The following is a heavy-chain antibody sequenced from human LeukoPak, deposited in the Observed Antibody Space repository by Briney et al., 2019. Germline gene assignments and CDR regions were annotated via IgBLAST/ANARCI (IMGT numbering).Heavy chain of an antibody. CDR2: IYYSGST. V-gene: IGHV4-39*07. Sequence: SETLSLTCTVSGGSISSSSYYWGWIRQPPGKGLEWIGSIYYSGSTYYNLSLKSRVTISVDTSKNQFSLKLSSVTAADTAVYYCARGGSDPFDYWGQGTLVTVSS. J-gene: IGHJ4*02. D-gene: IGHD3-16*01. CDR1: GGSISSSSYY. CDR3: ARGGSDPFDY.